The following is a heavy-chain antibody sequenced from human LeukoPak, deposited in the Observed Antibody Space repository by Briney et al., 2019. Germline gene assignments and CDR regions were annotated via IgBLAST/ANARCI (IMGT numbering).Heavy chain of an antibody. CDR1: GYTFTSYG. Sequence: ASVKVSCKASGYTFTSYGISWVRQAPGQGLEWMGWISAYNGNTNYAQKLQGRVTMTTDTSTSTAYMELRSLRSDDTAVYYCARAGIYSGYYPDSRLVDYWGQGTLVTVSS. V-gene: IGHV1-18*01. J-gene: IGHJ4*02. D-gene: IGHD5-12*01. CDR2: ISAYNGNT. CDR3: ARAGIYSGYYPDSRLVDY.